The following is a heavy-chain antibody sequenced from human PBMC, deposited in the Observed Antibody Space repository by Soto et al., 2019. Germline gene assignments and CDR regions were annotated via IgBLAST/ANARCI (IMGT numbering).Heavy chain of an antibody. CDR2: ISHSGRT. D-gene: IGHD6-19*01. CDR1: GASLRSGSYY. CDR3: ARDAAVPGETDRFDL. V-gene: IGHV4-61*01. Sequence: PSETLSLTCTVSGASLRSGSYYWSWIRQPPGKGLEWIGYISHSGRTNYDPSLKSRLTMSVDTSQNQFSLQLNSVTAADTAMYYCARDAAVPGETDRFDLWGQGTLVTVSS. J-gene: IGHJ4*02.